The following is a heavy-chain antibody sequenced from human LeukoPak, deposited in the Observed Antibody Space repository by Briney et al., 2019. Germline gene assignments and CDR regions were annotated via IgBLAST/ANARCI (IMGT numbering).Heavy chain of an antibody. V-gene: IGHV3-74*01. CDR2: INSDGSST. Sequence: GGSLTLSCAASGFTFSSYWMHWVRQAPGKGLVWVSRINSDGSSTNYADSVKGRFTISRGNAENTLYLQMNSLRAEDTAVYYCARKAAGLTLYCWGERTLLTVSS. J-gene: IGHJ4*02. D-gene: IGHD6-13*01. CDR1: GFTFSSYW. CDR3: ARKAAGLTLYC.